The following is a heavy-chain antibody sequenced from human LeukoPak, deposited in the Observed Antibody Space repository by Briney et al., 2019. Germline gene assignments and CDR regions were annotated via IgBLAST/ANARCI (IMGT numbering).Heavy chain of an antibody. CDR1: GFNFDDYS. D-gene: IGHD3-10*01. CDR2: NSWNSGSI. Sequence: SLRLSCAASGFNFDDYSIQLVRQAPGKGLELVFSNSWNSGSIGYADSVKGRFTISRDNAKNSLYLQMNSLRAEDLAVYYCAKDIRSYGSGTYLDHWGQGSLVTVSS. J-gene: IGHJ4*02. CDR3: AKDIRSYGSGTYLDH. V-gene: IGHV3-9*03.